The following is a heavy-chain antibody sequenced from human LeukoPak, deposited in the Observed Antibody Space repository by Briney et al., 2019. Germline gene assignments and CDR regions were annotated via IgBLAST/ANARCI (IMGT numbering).Heavy chain of an antibody. CDR1: GYTFIAHY. CDR3: ARTRNGKPDF. Sequence: GASVKVSCKASGYTFIAHYIHWVRRGPGQGLEWMGWVNPRSGGTNYAQKFQDRVTMTRDTSISTAYMELSSLRSDDTAVYYCARTRNGKPDFWGHGTLVTVSS. CDR2: VNPRSGGT. V-gene: IGHV1-2*02. J-gene: IGHJ5*01. D-gene: IGHD4-17*01.